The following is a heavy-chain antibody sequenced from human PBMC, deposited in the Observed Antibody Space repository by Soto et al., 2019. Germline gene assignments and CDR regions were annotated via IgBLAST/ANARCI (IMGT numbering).Heavy chain of an antibody. CDR1: GFTFSSYW. Sequence: DVQLVEAGGGLVQPGGSLRLSCAASGFTFSSYWMSWVRQAPGKGLEWVANIKRDGSEQYYVDSVKGRFTISRDNAKDSLYLQMNSLRAEDTAVYYCASAADGWLWGQGTTVTVSS. J-gene: IGHJ6*02. CDR3: ASAADGWL. D-gene: IGHD2-2*03. V-gene: IGHV3-7*01. CDR2: IKRDGSEQ.